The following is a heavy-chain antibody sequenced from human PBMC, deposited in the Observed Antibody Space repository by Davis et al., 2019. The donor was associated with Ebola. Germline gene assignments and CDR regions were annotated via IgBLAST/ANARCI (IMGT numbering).Heavy chain of an antibody. CDR1: GFTFSSYN. J-gene: IGHJ5*02. CDR2: ISSSSSYI. CDR3: ARDLGFNWFDP. Sequence: GGSLRLSCVASGFTFSSYNMNWVRQAPGKGLEWVSYISSSSSYIYYADSVKGRFTISRDNAKNSLYLQMNSLRAEDTAVYYCARDLGFNWFDPWGQGTLVTVSS. V-gene: IGHV3-21*05.